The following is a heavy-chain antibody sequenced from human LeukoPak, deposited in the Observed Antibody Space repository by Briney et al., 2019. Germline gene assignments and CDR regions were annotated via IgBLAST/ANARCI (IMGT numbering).Heavy chain of an antibody. J-gene: IGHJ4*02. Sequence: ASVKVSCKASGYTFTGYYMHWVRQAPGQGLEWMGWINPNSGGTSYAQKFQGRVTMTRDTSISTAYMELSRLRSDDTAVYYCARDSASLAVAGTGTDYWGQGTLVTVSS. CDR2: INPNSGGT. V-gene: IGHV1-2*02. CDR3: ARDSASLAVAGTGTDY. CDR1: GYTFTGYY. D-gene: IGHD6-19*01.